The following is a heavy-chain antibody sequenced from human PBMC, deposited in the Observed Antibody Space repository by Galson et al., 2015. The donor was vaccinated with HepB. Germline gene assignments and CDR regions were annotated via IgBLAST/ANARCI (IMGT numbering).Heavy chain of an antibody. CDR3: AKDQKHASSGYYSGYFDY. D-gene: IGHD3-22*01. J-gene: IGHJ4*02. Sequence: SLRLSCAASGFTFSSYGMHWVRQAPGKGLEWVAVISYDGSNKYYADSVKGRFTISRDNSKNTLYLQMNSLRAEDTAVYYCAKDQKHASSGYYSGYFDYWGQGTLVTVSS. CDR2: ISYDGSNK. V-gene: IGHV3-30*18. CDR1: GFTFSSYG.